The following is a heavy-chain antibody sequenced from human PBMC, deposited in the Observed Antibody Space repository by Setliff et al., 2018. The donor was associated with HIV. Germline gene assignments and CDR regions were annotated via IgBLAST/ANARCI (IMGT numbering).Heavy chain of an antibody. CDR2: IYYSGTT. D-gene: IGHD4-4*01. Sequence: NPSETLSLTCSVSGDSIRNSRDYWGWIRQPPGKGLEWIGNIYYSGTTYYSPSLNSRVTISVDRSRNHLSLRLSAVTAADTAVYYCARELDNSDNSDPFDVWGQGTMVTVSS. V-gene: IGHV4-39*02. CDR1: GDSIRNSRDY. CDR3: ARELDNSDNSDPFDV. J-gene: IGHJ3*01.